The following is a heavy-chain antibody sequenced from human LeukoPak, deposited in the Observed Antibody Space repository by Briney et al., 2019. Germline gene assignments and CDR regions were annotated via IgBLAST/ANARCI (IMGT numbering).Heavy chain of an antibody. CDR1: GGSISSYY. CDR2: IHTSGST. Sequence: SETLSLTCTVSGGSISSYYWTWIRQPAGKGPEWIGRIHTSGSTNYNPSLKSRVNMSVDTSKNQFSLKLSSVTAADTAVYYCARVADPRYNWFDPWGQGTLVTVSS. CDR3: ARVADPRYNWFDP. J-gene: IGHJ5*02. D-gene: IGHD6-19*01. V-gene: IGHV4-4*07.